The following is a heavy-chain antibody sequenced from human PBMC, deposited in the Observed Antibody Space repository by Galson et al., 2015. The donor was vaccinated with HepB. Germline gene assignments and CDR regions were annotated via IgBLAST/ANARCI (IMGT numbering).Heavy chain of an antibody. CDR2: IWYDGSNK. Sequence: SLRLSCAASGFTFSSYGMHWVRQAPGKGLEWVAVIWYDGSNKYYADSVKGRFTVSRDNSKNTLYLQMNSLRAEDTAVYYCARDWRYSGSYYTDYWGQGTLVTVSS. J-gene: IGHJ4*02. V-gene: IGHV3-33*01. D-gene: IGHD1-26*01. CDR3: ARDWRYSGSYYTDY. CDR1: GFTFSSYG.